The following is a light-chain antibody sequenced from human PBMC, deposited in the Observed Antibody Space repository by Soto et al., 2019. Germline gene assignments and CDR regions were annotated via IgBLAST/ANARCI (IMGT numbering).Light chain of an antibody. CDR2: AAS. J-gene: IGKJ2*01. Sequence: DIQMTQSPSSLAASVGDRVTITCRASQSISSYLNWYQQKPVKAPKLLIYAASSLQSGVPSRFSGSGSGTDFTLTISSLQPEDFATYYCQQSYSTPYTFGRGTKLEIK. V-gene: IGKV1-39*01. CDR1: QSISSY. CDR3: QQSYSTPYT.